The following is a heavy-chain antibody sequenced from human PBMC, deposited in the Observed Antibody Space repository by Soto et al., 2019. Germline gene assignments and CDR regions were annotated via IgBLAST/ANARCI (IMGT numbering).Heavy chain of an antibody. CDR3: ARGLYYYDSSGYYGN. D-gene: IGHD3-22*01. V-gene: IGHV3-30*03. CDR2: ISNDGSNK. CDR1: GFTFSSYG. Sequence: PGGSLRLSCAASGFTFSSYGMHWVRQAPGKGLEWVAVISNDGSNKYYADSVKGRFTISRDNSKNTLYLQMNSLRAEDTAVYYCARGLYYYDSSGYYGNWGQGTLVTVSS. J-gene: IGHJ4*02.